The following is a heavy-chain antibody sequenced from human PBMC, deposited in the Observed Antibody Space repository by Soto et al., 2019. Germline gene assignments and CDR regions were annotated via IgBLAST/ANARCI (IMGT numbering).Heavy chain of an antibody. CDR3: ARASRYCSGGSCHYFDY. D-gene: IGHD2-15*01. V-gene: IGHV4-39*01. CDR2: IYYSGST. Sequence: SETLSLTCTVSGGSISSSSYYWGWIRQPPGKGLEWIGSIYYSGSTYYNPSLKSRVTISVDTSKNQFSLKLSSVTAADTAVYYCARASRYCSGGSCHYFDYWGQGTLVTVSS. CDR1: GGSISSSSYY. J-gene: IGHJ4*02.